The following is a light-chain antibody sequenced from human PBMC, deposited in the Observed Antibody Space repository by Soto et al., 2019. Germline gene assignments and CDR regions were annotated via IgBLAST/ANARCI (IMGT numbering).Light chain of an antibody. J-gene: IGKJ3*01. CDR1: QSVSNN. Sequence: EIVMTQSPATLSVSPGERATLSCRASQSVSNNLAWYQQKPGQAPGLLIYDASTRATGIPARFSGSGSGTEFTLTISSLQSEDFAVYYCQQYNSWPPLFTFGPGTKVEIK. CDR3: QQYNSWPPLFT. CDR2: DAS. V-gene: IGKV3-15*01.